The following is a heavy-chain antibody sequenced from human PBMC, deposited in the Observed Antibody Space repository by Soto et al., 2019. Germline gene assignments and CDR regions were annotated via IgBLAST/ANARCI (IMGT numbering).Heavy chain of an antibody. Sequence: GGSLRLSCAASGFTFSTYAMGWVRQAPGKGLEWVSVVSSGGGTHYADSVKGRFTVSRDNSKNTLSLQMNSLRAEDTAVYYCARVRSIAARPNYFDYWGQGTLVTVSS. V-gene: IGHV3-23*01. CDR2: VSSGGGT. D-gene: IGHD6-6*01. CDR1: GFTFSTYA. CDR3: ARVRSIAARPNYFDY. J-gene: IGHJ4*02.